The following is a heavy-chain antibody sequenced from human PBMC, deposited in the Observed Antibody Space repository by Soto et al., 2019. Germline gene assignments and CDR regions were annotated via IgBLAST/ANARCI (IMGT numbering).Heavy chain of an antibody. J-gene: IGHJ4*02. CDR2: INPTGGST. V-gene: IGHV1-46*01. D-gene: IGHD2-21*01. CDR1: GYIFIHYY. Sequence: QVQLVQSGAEVKKPGASVKVSCKASGYIFIHYYIHWVRQAPGQGLEWMVIINPTGGSTNYAQKYQGRVTVRSDTSTSTVSMELNSLGSDATALYFCARSLLQGDFWGQGTLVTVSS. CDR3: ARSLLQGDF.